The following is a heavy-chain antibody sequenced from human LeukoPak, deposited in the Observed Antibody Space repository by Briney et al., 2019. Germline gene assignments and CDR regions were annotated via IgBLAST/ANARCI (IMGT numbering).Heavy chain of an antibody. Sequence: PGGSLRLSCAASGIAFSDPFMAWVRQAPGKGLEWVAEISPDGSGSSYVDSVAGRFTISRDNSKNALYLQMNSLRAEETAVYYCARDFSYRQFHYWGLGTLVNVSS. J-gene: IGHJ4*02. V-gene: IGHV3-7*01. CDR2: ISPDGSGS. D-gene: IGHD2/OR15-2a*01. CDR1: GIAFSDPF. CDR3: ARDFSYRQFHY.